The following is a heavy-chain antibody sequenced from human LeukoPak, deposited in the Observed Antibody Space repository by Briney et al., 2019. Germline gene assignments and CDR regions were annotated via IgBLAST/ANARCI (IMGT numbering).Heavy chain of an antibody. J-gene: IGHJ4*02. V-gene: IGHV1-2*06. Sequence: ASVKVSCKASGYTLTDYYIHWVRQAPGQGLEWMGRINPNSGGTNYAQKFQGRVTMTRDTPINTVYLKLTSLRSTDTALYYCARALGVGFAEDVYYFDFWGQGSLVTVS. CDR1: GYTLTDYY. CDR2: INPNSGGT. CDR3: ARALGVGFAEDVYYFDF. D-gene: IGHD3-10*01.